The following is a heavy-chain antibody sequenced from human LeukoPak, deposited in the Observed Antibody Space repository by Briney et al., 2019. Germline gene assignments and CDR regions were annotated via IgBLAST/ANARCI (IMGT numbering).Heavy chain of an antibody. CDR2: IIPIFGTA. V-gene: IGHV1-69*05. CDR1: GGTFSSYA. Sequence: ASVKVSCKASGGTFSSYAISWVRQAPGQGLEWMGRIIPIFGTANYAQKFQGGVTITTDESTSTAYMELSSLRSEDTAVYYCARDFGAKGAVDPYWYFDLWGRGTLVTVSS. D-gene: IGHD3-3*01. J-gene: IGHJ2*01. CDR3: ARDFGAKGAVDPYWYFDL.